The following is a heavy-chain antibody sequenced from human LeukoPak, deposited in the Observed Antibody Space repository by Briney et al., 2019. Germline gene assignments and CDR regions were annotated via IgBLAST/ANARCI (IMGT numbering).Heavy chain of an antibody. V-gene: IGHV4-59*01. CDR3: ARRTVVLDY. D-gene: IGHD4-17*01. CDR1: GGSISNYY. CDR2: IYYSGST. Sequence: PSETLSLTCTVSGGSISNYYWSWIRQPPGKGLEWIGYIYYSGSTTYNPSLKSRVTLSVDTSENQFSLRLTSVTAADTAVYYCARRTVVLDYWGWGTLVTVSS. J-gene: IGHJ4*02.